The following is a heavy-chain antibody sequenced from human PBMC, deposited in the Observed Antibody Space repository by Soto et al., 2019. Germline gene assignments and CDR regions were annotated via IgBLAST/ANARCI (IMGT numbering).Heavy chain of an antibody. CDR3: ARPRGSGWLDAFDI. CDR2: ISSDGSNK. V-gene: IGHV3-30-3*01. Sequence: AVISSDGSNKNYGESVKGRFTTSRDNSKKTLYLQMNSLRDEDTAVYYCARPRGSGWLDAFDIWGQGTMVTVSS. J-gene: IGHJ3*02. D-gene: IGHD6-19*01.